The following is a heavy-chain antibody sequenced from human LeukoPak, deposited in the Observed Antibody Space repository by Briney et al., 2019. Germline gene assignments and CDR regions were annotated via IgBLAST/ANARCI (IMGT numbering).Heavy chain of an antibody. V-gene: IGHV3-74*01. J-gene: IGHJ4*02. Sequence: PGGSLRLSCAASGFTFSSYWMHWVRQAPGKGLVWVSRINSDGSSTSYADSVKGRFTIPRDNAKNTLYLQMNSLRAEDTAVYYCARGGGYCSGGSCCGRGSFDYWGQGTLVTVSS. CDR2: INSDGSST. CDR3: ARGGGYCSGGSCCGRGSFDY. CDR1: GFTFSSYW. D-gene: IGHD2-15*01.